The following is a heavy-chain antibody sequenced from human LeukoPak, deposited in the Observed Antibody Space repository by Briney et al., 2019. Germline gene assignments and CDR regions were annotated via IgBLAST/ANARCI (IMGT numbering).Heavy chain of an antibody. V-gene: IGHV3-30*18. J-gene: IGHJ4*02. CDR2: ISYDGSNK. Sequence: PGRSLRLSCAASGFTFSSYGMHWVRQAPGKGLEWVAVISYDGSNKYYADSVKGRFTISRDNSKNTLYLQMNSLRAEDTAVYYCAKLIPLYYDFWSGYCEDYWGQGTLVTVSS. CDR3: AKLIPLYYDFWSGYCEDY. D-gene: IGHD3-3*01. CDR1: GFTFSSYG.